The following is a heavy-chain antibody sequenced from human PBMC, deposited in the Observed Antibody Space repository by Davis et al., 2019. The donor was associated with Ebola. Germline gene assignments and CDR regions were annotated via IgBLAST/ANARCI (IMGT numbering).Heavy chain of an antibody. CDR3: AKAGGEWELFFDY. D-gene: IGHD1-26*01. Sequence: MPSETLSLTCTVSGGSISSYYWSWIRQPPGKGLEWIGYIYYSGSTNYNPSLKSRVTISVDTSKNQFSLKLSSVTAADTAVYYCAKAGGEWELFFDYWGQGTLVTVSS. CDR2: IYYSGST. J-gene: IGHJ4*02. V-gene: IGHV4-59*01. CDR1: GGSISSYY.